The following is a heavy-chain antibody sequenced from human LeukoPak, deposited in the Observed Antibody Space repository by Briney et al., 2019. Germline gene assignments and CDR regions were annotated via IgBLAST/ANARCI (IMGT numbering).Heavy chain of an antibody. D-gene: IGHD3-3*01. CDR3: ARQNDFRLDY. Sequence: GESLKISCKGSGYTFSSYWIGWVRQMPGKGLEGIGIIYPGDSDTRYSPSLQGQVTISVDTSIGTAYLQWSSLKASDTAIYYCARQNDFRLDYWGQGTLVTVSP. CDR1: GYTFSSYW. V-gene: IGHV5-51*01. J-gene: IGHJ4*02. CDR2: IYPGDSDT.